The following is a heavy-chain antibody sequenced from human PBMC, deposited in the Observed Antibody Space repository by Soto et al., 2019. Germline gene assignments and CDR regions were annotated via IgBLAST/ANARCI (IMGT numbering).Heavy chain of an antibody. J-gene: IGHJ4*02. CDR2: ILYDGSKK. Sequence: VQLVESGGGLVQPGGSLRLSCAASGFTFSSYGMHWVRQAPGKGLEWVAVILYDGSKKYYADSVKGRFTISRDNSKNTLYLEMNSLRAEDTAVYYCAKDYCSSTSCYNDYWGQGTLVTVSS. CDR1: GFTFSSYG. D-gene: IGHD2-2*02. CDR3: AKDYCSSTSCYNDY. V-gene: IGHV3-30*18.